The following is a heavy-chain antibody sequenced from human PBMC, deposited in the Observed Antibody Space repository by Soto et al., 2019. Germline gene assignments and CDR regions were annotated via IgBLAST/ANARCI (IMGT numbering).Heavy chain of an antibody. CDR3: TPRYSGSYGFWGYYYGMDV. Sequence: GGSLRLSCAASGFTFSNAWMNWVRQAPGKGLEWVGRIKSKTDGGTTDYAAPVKGRFTISRDDSKNTLYLQMNSLKTEDTAVYYCTPRYSGSYGFWGYYYGMDVWGQGTTVTVSS. V-gene: IGHV3-15*07. J-gene: IGHJ6*02. CDR2: IKSKTDGGTT. CDR1: GFTFSNAW. D-gene: IGHD1-26*01.